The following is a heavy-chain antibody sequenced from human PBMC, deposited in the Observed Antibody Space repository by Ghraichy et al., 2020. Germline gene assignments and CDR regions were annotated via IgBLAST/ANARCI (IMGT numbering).Heavy chain of an antibody. V-gene: IGHV3-21*01. Sequence: GGSLRLSCAASGFTFSSYSMNWVRQAPGKGLEWVSSISSSSSYIYYAESVKGRFTISRDNAKNSLYLQMNSLRAEDTAVYYCARLESFDYWGQGTLVTVSS. CDR2: ISSSSSYI. CDR1: GFTFSSYS. J-gene: IGHJ4*02. CDR3: ARLESFDY.